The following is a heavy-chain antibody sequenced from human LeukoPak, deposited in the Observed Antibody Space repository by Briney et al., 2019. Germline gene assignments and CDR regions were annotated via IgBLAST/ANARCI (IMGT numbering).Heavy chain of an antibody. Sequence: GGSLRLSCAASGFTFYTYAMTWVRQAPGKGLEWVSALGGSGGSTYYADSVKGRFTISRDNAKNSLYLQMNSLRAEDTAVYYCAIFLGCSGGSCFDYWGQGTLVTVSS. CDR2: LGGSGGST. V-gene: IGHV3-23*01. CDR1: GFTFYTYA. J-gene: IGHJ4*02. CDR3: AIFLGCSGGSCFDY. D-gene: IGHD2-15*01.